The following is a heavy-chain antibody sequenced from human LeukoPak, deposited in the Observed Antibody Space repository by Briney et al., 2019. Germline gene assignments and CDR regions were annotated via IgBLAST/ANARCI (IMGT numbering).Heavy chain of an antibody. CDR3: ARSSPDYDIWSAENYYYMDV. J-gene: IGHJ6*03. Sequence: GESLRLSCAASGFTFSSYMMTWVRQAPGKGLEWVSYISSSGSTIYYADSVKGRFTISRDNAKNSLYLQMNSLRAEDTAVYYCARSSPDYDIWSAENYYYMDVWGKGTTVTVSS. D-gene: IGHD3-3*01. CDR2: ISSSGSTI. CDR1: GFTFSSYM. V-gene: IGHV3-48*04.